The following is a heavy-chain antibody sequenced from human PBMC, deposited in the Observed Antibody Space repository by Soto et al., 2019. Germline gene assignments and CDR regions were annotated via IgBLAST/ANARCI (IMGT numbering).Heavy chain of an antibody. CDR2: IDLKSGGK. D-gene: IGHD5-12*01. Sequence: QLVQSGAEVKKPGASVRVSCKTSGPTFIAYYIHWVRQAHGQGLDWMGWIDLKSGGKTYEEKFLGSVTMTRDTSINTAYMDLNRLTSDDTAVYYCARVSVDVPEWGQGPLITVSS. CDR3: ARVSVDVPE. CDR1: GPTFIAYY. V-gene: IGHV1-2*02. J-gene: IGHJ4*02.